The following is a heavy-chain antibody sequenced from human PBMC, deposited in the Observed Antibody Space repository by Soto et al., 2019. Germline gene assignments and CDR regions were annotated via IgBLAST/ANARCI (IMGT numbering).Heavy chain of an antibody. CDR1: GFTFSSYA. Sequence: GGSLRLSCAASGFTFSSYAMNWVRQAPGKGLEWVSVISGSGGSTYYADSVKGRFTISRDNSKNTLYLQMNSLRAEDTAVYYCARDAAAALEYWGQGTLVTVSS. D-gene: IGHD6-13*01. J-gene: IGHJ4*02. CDR3: ARDAAAALEY. CDR2: ISGSGGST. V-gene: IGHV3-23*01.